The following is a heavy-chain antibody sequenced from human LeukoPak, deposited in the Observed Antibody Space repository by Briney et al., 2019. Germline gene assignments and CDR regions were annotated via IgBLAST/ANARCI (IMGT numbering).Heavy chain of an antibody. CDR3: AKSSSWSDNYFDP. CDR2: INPNSGGT. J-gene: IGHJ5*02. Sequence: ASVKVSCKASGYTFSGFYIHWVRQAPGQGLEWMGWINPNSGGTKYAQKFQGRVTMTRDTSVSTAYMEMSRLTSDDTAVYYCAKSSSWSDNYFDPWGQGTLVTVSS. V-gene: IGHV1-2*02. CDR1: GYTFSGFY. D-gene: IGHD6-6*01.